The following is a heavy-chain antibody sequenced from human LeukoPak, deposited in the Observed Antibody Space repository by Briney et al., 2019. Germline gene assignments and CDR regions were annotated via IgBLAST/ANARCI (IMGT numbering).Heavy chain of an antibody. Sequence: ASVKVSCKASGYTFTSYAMHWVRQAPGQRLEWMGWINAGNGNTKYSQKFQGRVTMTTDTSTSTAYMELRSLRSDDTAMYYCARGETYFDYWGQGILVTVSS. CDR2: INAGNGNT. J-gene: IGHJ4*02. V-gene: IGHV1-3*01. CDR1: GYTFTSYA. CDR3: ARGETYFDY.